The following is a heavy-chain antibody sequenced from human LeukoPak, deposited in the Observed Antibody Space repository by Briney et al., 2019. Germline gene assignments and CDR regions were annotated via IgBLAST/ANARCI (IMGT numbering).Heavy chain of an antibody. Sequence: TLSLTCTVSGGSISSGSYYWSWIRQPAGKGLEWIGRVYTSGSTNYNPSLKSRVTISVDTSKNQFSLKLISVTAADTAVYYCARAKSNGLNFRGYRYDSGKKYFDYWGLGTLVTVSS. V-gene: IGHV4-61*02. CDR2: VYTSGST. D-gene: IGHD5-18*01. CDR3: ARAKSNGLNFRGYRYDSGKKYFDY. CDR1: GGSISSGSYY. J-gene: IGHJ4*02.